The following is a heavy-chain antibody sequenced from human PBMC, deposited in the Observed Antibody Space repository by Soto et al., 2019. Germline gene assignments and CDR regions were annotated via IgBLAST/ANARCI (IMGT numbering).Heavy chain of an antibody. J-gene: IGHJ6*02. CDR1: GFNFNSST. D-gene: IGHD2-15*01. Sequence: AGGSLRLSCAASGFNFNSSTINWVRQAPGKRLECLSSISSSGYIFSTDSVRGRFTISRDNAKNSVYLQINSLRAEDTAVYFCARDCSGGSCYPGMDVWGQGTTVTVSS. CDR3: ARDCSGGSCYPGMDV. CDR2: ISSSGYI. V-gene: IGHV3-21*01.